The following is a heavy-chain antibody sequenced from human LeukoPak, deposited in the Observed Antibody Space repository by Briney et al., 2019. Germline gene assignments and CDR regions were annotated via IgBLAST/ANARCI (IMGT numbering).Heavy chain of an antibody. CDR2: MNPNSGNT. J-gene: IGHJ6*03. CDR3: ARGIGAAAHFYYYYYYMDV. V-gene: IGHV1-8*01. Sequence: GASVKVSCKASGYTFTSYDINWVRLATGQGLEWMGWMNPNSGNTGYAQKFQGRVTMTRNTSISTAYMELSSLRSEDTAVYYCARGIGAAAHFYYYYYYMDVWGKGTTVTVSS. CDR1: GYTFTSYD. D-gene: IGHD6-13*01.